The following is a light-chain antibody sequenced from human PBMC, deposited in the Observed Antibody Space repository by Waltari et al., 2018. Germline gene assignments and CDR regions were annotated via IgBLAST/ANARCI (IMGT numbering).Light chain of an antibody. CDR2: DAS. CDR3: QQRSSWLT. J-gene: IGKJ4*01. CDR1: QSVNRY. Sequence: EIVLTQSPATLSLSPGERATLSCRASQSVNRYLAWYQQKPGQAPRLLIYDASNRATGIPARFSGRGAETDFTLTISSLEPEDFAVYYCQQRSSWLTFGGGTKVEIK. V-gene: IGKV3-11*01.